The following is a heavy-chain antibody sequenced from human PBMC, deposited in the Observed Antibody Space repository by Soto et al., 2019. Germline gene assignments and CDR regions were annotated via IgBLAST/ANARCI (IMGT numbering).Heavy chain of an antibody. CDR3: ARGRSRSLQLHGY. V-gene: IGHV3-30-3*01. J-gene: IGHJ4*02. CDR2: ISYDGSNK. D-gene: IGHD5-12*01. Sequence: ESGGGVVPPGRSLRLSCAASGFTFSSYAMHWVRQAPGKGLEWVAVISYDGSNKYYADSVKGRFTISRDNSKNTLYLQMNSLRAEDTAVYYCARGRSRSLQLHGYWGQGTLVTVSS. CDR1: GFTFSSYA.